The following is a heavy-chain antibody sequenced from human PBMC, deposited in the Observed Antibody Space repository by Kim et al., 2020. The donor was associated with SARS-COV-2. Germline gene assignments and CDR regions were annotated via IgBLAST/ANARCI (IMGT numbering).Heavy chain of an antibody. CDR2: INHSGST. D-gene: IGHD6-13*01. CDR1: GGSFSGYY. CDR3: ARGGIAGPGVFDY. V-gene: IGHV4-34*01. Sequence: SETLSLTCAVYGGSFSGYYWSWIRQPPGKGLEWIGEINHSGSTNYNPSLKSRVTISVDTSKNQFSLKLSSVTAAATAAYYCARGGIAGPGVFDYWGQGTL. J-gene: IGHJ4*02.